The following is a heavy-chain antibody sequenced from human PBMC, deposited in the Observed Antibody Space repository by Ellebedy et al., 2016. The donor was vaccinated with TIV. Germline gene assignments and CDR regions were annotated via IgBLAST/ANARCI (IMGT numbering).Heavy chain of an antibody. V-gene: IGHV3-48*01. J-gene: IGHJ4*02. CDR2: ISSSSSTI. CDR3: ARDNDFWSGYLTFDY. D-gene: IGHD3-3*01. Sequence: PGGSLRLSCAASGFTFSSYGMHWVRQAPGKGLEWVSYISSSSSTIYYADSVKGRFTIPRDNAKNSLYLQMNSLRAEDTAVYYCARDNDFWSGYLTFDYWGQGTLVTVSS. CDR1: GFTFSSYG.